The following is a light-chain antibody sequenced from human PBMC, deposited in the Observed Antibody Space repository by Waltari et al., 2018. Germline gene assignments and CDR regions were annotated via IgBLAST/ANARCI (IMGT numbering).Light chain of an antibody. CDR1: QSVSSN. CDR2: GAS. V-gene: IGKV3-15*01. J-gene: IGKJ2*01. CDR3: QQYNNWPRT. Sequence: ETVMTQSPGTLSVSPGERATLSCRASQSVSSNLAWYQQKPGQAPRLLIYGASIRATGIPARFGGSGSGTEFTLTISSLQSEDFAVYYCQQYNNWPRTFGQGTKLEI.